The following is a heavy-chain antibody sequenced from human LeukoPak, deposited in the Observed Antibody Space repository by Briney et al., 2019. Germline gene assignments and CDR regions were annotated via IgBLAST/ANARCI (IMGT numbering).Heavy chain of an antibody. CDR1: GXIFSSYG. Sequence: PGGSLRLSCAASGXIFSSYGMHWVRQAPGKGLEWVSVVSVSGDTTYFADSVKGRFTISRDNSKNTLYLQMNSLRADDTAIYYCAKVVSGGNCYQSDYWGQGTLVTVSS. D-gene: IGHD2-15*01. CDR2: VSVSGDTT. CDR3: AKVVSGGNCYQSDY. V-gene: IGHV3-23*01. J-gene: IGHJ4*02.